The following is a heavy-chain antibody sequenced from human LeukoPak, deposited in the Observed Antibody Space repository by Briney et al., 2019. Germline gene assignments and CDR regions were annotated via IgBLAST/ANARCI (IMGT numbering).Heavy chain of an antibody. CDR1: GFTFSSYG. D-gene: IGHD3-16*01. V-gene: IGHV3-30*02. J-gene: IGHJ6*03. Sequence: GGSLRLSCAASGFTFSSYGMHWVRQAPGKGLEWVAFIRYDGSNKYYADSVKGRFTISRDNSKNTLYLQMNSLGAEDTAVYYCAKVWDYYDYYYMDVWGKGTTVTVSS. CDR2: IRYDGSNK. CDR3: AKVWDYYDYYYMDV.